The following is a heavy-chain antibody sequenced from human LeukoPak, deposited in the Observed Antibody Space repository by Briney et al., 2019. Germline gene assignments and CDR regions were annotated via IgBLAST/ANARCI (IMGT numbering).Heavy chain of an antibody. CDR3: ARANDYGDYSPFDY. Sequence: SETLSLTCTVSGGSIRSYYWNWIRQPPGKGLEWIGFIYYSGSTNYNPSLKSRVTISVDTSKNQYSLKLSSVTAADTAVYYCARANDYGDYSPFDYWGQGTLVTVSS. D-gene: IGHD4-17*01. V-gene: IGHV4-59*12. CDR2: IYYSGST. J-gene: IGHJ4*02. CDR1: GGSIRSYY.